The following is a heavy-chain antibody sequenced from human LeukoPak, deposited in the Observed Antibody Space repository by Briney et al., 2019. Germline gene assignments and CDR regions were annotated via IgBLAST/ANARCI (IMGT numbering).Heavy chain of an antibody. CDR3: ARGEYDFWSGYYFDY. Sequence: GGSLRLSCAASGFTVSSNYMSWVRQAPGKGLEWVSVIYSGGSTYYADSVKGRFTIARDNSKNTLYLQMNSLRAEDTAVYYCARGEYDFWSGYYFDYWGQGTLVTVSS. V-gene: IGHV3-53*01. CDR2: IYSGGST. CDR1: GFTVSSNY. D-gene: IGHD3-3*01. J-gene: IGHJ4*02.